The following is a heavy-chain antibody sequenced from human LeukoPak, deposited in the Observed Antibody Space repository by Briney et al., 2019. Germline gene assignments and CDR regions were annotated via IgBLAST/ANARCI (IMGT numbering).Heavy chain of an antibody. CDR3: ASWAGNTQSDSWSGPFDY. CDR2: ISAGSRTT. D-gene: IGHD3-3*01. J-gene: IGHJ4*02. Sequence: GGSLRLSCAVSGLTFSNLKMNWVRQAPGKGLEWVSYISAGSRTTFYADSVTGRFTISRDNAKNSLYLQMSSLRVEDTAVYYCASWAGNTQSDSWSGPFDYWGQGSLVTVSS. V-gene: IGHV3-48*04. CDR1: GLTFSNLK.